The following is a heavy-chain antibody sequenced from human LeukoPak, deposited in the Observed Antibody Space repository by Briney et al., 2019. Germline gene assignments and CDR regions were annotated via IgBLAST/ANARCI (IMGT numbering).Heavy chain of an antibody. CDR1: GFTFSSYG. V-gene: IGHV3-30*18. D-gene: IGHD3-9*01. Sequence: PGRSLRLSCAASGFTFSSYGMHWVRQAPGKGLEWVAVISYDGSNKYYADSVKGRFTISRDNSKNTLYLQMNSLRAEDTAVYYCAKDGKLRYFDWLLIYWGQGTLVTVSS. CDR3: AKDGKLRYFDWLLIY. CDR2: ISYDGSNK. J-gene: IGHJ4*02.